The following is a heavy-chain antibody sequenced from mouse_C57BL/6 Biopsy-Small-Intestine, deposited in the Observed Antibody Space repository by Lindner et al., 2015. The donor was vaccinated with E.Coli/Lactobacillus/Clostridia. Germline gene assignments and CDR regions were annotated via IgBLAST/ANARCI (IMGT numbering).Heavy chain of an antibody. Sequence: SVKVSCKASGYTFTSYYMHWVRQAPGQGLEWMGMINPSGGSTSYAQKLQGRVTMTTDTSTSTAYMELRSLRSDDTAVYYCARDPPEGHSQFDYWGQGALVTVSS. CDR1: GYTFTSYY. D-gene: IGHD3-3*01. J-gene: IGHJ4*01. CDR3: ARDPPEGHSQFDY. V-gene: IGHV1-64*01. CDR2: INPSGGST.